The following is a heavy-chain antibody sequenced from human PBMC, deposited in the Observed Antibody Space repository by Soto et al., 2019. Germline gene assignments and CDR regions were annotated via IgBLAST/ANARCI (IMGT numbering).Heavy chain of an antibody. CDR2: ISSNGVGT. D-gene: IGHD6-6*01. CDR3: ARRARPDFYYMDV. Sequence: PGGSLRLSCAAPGFTLSGYAMAWVRQAPGKGLEYVSGISSNGVGTYYANSVQGRFTISRDNSKNTVYLQMGSLRPEDMAVYYCARRARPDFYYMDVWGKGTTVTVYS. V-gene: IGHV3-64*01. J-gene: IGHJ6*03. CDR1: GFTLSGYA.